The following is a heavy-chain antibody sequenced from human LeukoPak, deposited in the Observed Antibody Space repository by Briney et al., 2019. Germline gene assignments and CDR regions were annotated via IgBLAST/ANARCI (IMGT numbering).Heavy chain of an antibody. Sequence: ASVKVSCKASGYTFTSYGISWVRQVPGQGLEWMGWISAYNGNTNYAQKLQGRVTMTTDTSTSTAYMELRSLRSDDTAVYYCARDARTTVTTGLLDPDLYYGMDVWGQGTTVTVSS. CDR2: ISAYNGNT. CDR1: GYTFTSYG. D-gene: IGHD4-17*01. J-gene: IGHJ6*02. CDR3: ARDARTTVTTGLLDPDLYYGMDV. V-gene: IGHV1-18*01.